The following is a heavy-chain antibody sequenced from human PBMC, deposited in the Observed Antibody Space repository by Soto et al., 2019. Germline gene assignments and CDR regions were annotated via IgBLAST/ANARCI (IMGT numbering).Heavy chain of an antibody. CDR1: GFIFNNFG. D-gene: IGHD6-19*01. CDR3: ARDKSSVGGGPLDY. J-gene: IGHJ4*02. CDR2: IWYDGSNK. Sequence: QVQLVESGGGVVQPGRSLRLSCAASGFIFNNFGMHWVRQAPGKGLEWVAVIWYDGSNKYYADSVKGRFTISRDNSKNTLYLQMNSLRAEYTAVYYCARDKSSVGGGPLDYWGQGTLVTVSS. V-gene: IGHV3-33*01.